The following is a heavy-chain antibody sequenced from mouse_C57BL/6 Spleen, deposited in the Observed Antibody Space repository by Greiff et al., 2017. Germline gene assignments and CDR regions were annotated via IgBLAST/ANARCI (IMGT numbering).Heavy chain of an antibody. V-gene: IGHV1-80*01. J-gene: IGHJ2*01. Sequence: VQLQQSGAELVKPGASVKISCKASGYAFSSYWMNWVKQRPGKGLEWIGQIYPGDGDTNYNGKFKGKATLTADKSSSTAYMQLSSLTSEDSAVYYCARIGYYYGSSYYFDCWGKGTTLTVSS. CDR2: IYPGDGDT. CDR1: GYAFSSYW. D-gene: IGHD1-1*01. CDR3: ARIGYYYGSSYYFDC.